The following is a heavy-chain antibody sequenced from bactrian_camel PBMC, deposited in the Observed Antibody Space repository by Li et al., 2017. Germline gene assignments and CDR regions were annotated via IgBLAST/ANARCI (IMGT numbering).Heavy chain of an antibody. Sequence: HVQLVESGGGSVQSGGSLRLSCAVSGYMYSSHCLGWFREAPGKEREGVAAIDNDGSTSYADSVKGRFTISQDTAENTLYLQLNSLKTEDTAMYYCAKDGKTVGFDMRWGQGTQVTVS. CDR3: AKDGKTVGFDMR. V-gene: IGHV3S1*01. J-gene: IGHJ4*01. CDR2: IDNDGST. CDR1: GYMYSSHC. D-gene: IGHD7*01.